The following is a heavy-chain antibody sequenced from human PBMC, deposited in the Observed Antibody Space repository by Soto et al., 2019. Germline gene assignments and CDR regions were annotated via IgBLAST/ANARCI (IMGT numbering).Heavy chain of an antibody. J-gene: IGHJ3*02. V-gene: IGHV3-23*01. CDR3: AKWGNYSLFDX. Sequence: GGSLRLSCVASGFPFSSYAMSSVRQTPGKGLEWVSGISGSGGRTYYAYSVKGRFTISSDNSNNTLSLQMHILRVEDTAVYFCAKWGNYSLFDXWGKATMLTIS. CDR2: ISGSGGRT. D-gene: IGHD3-16*01. CDR1: GFPFSSYA.